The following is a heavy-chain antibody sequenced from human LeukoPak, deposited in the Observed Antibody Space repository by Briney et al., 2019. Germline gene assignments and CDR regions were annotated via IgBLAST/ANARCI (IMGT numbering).Heavy chain of an antibody. J-gene: IGHJ3*02. Sequence: SGGSLRLSCAASGFTFSSFWMTWVRQAPGKGLEWVSVIYSGGGTYYADSVKGRFTISRDNSKNTLYLQMNSLRAEDTAVYYCARDGSSSSGFDIWGQGTMVTVSS. D-gene: IGHD6-13*01. V-gene: IGHV3-66*01. CDR2: IYSGGGT. CDR1: GFTFSSFW. CDR3: ARDGSSSSGFDI.